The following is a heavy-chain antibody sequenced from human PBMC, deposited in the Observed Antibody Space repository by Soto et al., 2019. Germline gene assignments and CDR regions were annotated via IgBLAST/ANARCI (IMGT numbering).Heavy chain of an antibody. D-gene: IGHD3-22*01. V-gene: IGHV3-53*01. CDR1: GFTVSSNY. Sequence: GGSLRLSCAASGFTVSSNYMSWVRQAPGKGLEWVSVIYSGGSTYYADSVKGRFTISRDNAKNSLYLQMNSLRAEDTAVYYCARYDSSGYYWPYYYYGMDLWGQGTTVTVSS. CDR2: IYSGGST. J-gene: IGHJ6*02. CDR3: ARYDSSGYYWPYYYYGMDL.